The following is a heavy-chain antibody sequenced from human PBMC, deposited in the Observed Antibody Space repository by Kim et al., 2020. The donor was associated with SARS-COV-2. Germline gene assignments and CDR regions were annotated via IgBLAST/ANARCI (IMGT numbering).Heavy chain of an antibody. D-gene: IGHD6-13*01. CDR3: AKHSSSWYRDWFDP. Sequence: GGSLRLSCAVSGFTFSSYAMSWVRQAPGKGLEWVSGISGSGGSTYYADSVKGRFTISRGHSKNTLYLQMNSLRTEDTAVYYCAKHSSSWYRDWFDPWGQGTLVTASS. J-gene: IGHJ5*02. V-gene: IGHV3-23*01. CDR2: ISGSGGST. CDR1: GFTFSSYA.